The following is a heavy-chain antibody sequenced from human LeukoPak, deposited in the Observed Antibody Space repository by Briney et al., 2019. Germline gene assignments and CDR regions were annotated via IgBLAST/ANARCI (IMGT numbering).Heavy chain of an antibody. V-gene: IGHV3-21*01. CDR1: GFTFSSYS. CDR3: ARDRGSGWYGSGGYYYGMDV. J-gene: IGHJ6*02. Sequence: PGGSLRLSCAASGFTFSSYSMNWVRQAPGKGLEWVSSISSSSSYIYYADSVKGRFTISRDNAKDSLYLQMNSLRAEDTAVYYCARDRGSGWYGSGGYYYGMDVWGQGTTVTVSS. CDR2: ISSSSSYI. D-gene: IGHD6-19*01.